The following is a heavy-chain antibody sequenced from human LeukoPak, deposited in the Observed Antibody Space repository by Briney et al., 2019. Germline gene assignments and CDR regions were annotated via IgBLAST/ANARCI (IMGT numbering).Heavy chain of an antibody. CDR3: ARTRSQAISAQYFDY. J-gene: IGHJ4*02. CDR2: FYYSGST. D-gene: IGHD2-2*02. Sequence: NTSETLSLTCTVSGGSVSSYSWSWIRQPPGKGLEWIGYFYYSGSTNYNPSLKSRVTISVDTSKSQFSLNLTSVTAADTAVYYCARTRSQAISAQYFDYWGQGTLVTVSS. CDR1: GGSVSSYS. V-gene: IGHV4-59*08.